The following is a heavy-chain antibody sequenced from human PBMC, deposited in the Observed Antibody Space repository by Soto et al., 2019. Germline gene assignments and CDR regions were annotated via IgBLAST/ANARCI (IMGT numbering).Heavy chain of an antibody. Sequence: SETLSLTCAVYGGSFSGYYWSWIRQPPGKGLEWIGEINHSGSTNYNPSLKSRVTISVDTAKNQFSLKLSSVTAADTAVYYCARGWVDCSSTSCYSWYYYYYYGMDVWGQGTTVTVSS. CDR2: INHSGST. CDR1: GGSFSGYY. D-gene: IGHD2-2*01. V-gene: IGHV4-34*01. CDR3: ARGWVDCSSTSCYSWYYYYYYGMDV. J-gene: IGHJ6*02.